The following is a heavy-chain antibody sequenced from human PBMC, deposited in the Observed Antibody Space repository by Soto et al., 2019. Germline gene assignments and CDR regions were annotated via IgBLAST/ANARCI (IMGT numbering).Heavy chain of an antibody. CDR3: ARDQLILPAHDFFYGSDV. Sequence: DVQLEESGGGLVQPGESLRLSCEVSGFTLSMYSMTWVRQAPGKGLEWVAKIPQEGSDGHYVDSVKGRFTISRANAKNSVYLQMNSLRAEDTPVYYCARDQLILPAHDFFYGSDVWGQGAKVTVSS. D-gene: IGHD2-21*02. J-gene: IGHJ6*02. V-gene: IGHV3-7*03. CDR2: IPQEGSDG. CDR1: GFTLSMYS.